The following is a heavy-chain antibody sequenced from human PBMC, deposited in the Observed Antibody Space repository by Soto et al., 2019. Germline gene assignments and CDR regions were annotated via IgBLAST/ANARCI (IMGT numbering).Heavy chain of an antibody. Sequence: GGSLRLSCAASGFTFSSHGMHWVRQAPGKGLEWVAVISYDGSNKYYADSVKGRFTISRDNSKDTLYLQMNSLRAEDTAVYYCARDRGYPENLNWFDPWGQGTLVTVSS. CDR2: ISYDGSNK. CDR1: GFTFSSHG. D-gene: IGHD3-10*01. J-gene: IGHJ5*02. CDR3: ARDRGYPENLNWFDP. V-gene: IGHV3-30*03.